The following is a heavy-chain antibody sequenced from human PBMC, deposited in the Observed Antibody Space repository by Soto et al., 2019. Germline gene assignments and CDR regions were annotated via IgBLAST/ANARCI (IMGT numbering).Heavy chain of an antibody. D-gene: IGHD3-22*01. CDR3: ARGGYYDSSGSRNYHYYGMDV. Sequence: ASVKVSCKASGYTFNSYGISWVRQAPGQGLEWLGWISPYNDDTKYAQRLQGRVTVSTDTSSRTAYMHLRSLRSDDTAVYFCARGGYYDSSGSRNYHYYGMDVWG. J-gene: IGHJ6*02. CDR1: GYTFNSYG. V-gene: IGHV1-18*01. CDR2: ISPYNDDT.